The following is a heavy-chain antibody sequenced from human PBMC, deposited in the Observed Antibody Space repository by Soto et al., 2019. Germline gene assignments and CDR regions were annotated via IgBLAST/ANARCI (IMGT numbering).Heavy chain of an antibody. Sequence: GGSLRLSCAASGSTFSSYAMSWVRQAPGKGLEWVSAISGSGGSTYYADSVKGRFTISRDNSKNTLYLQMNSLRAEDTAVYYCAKRTCSGGSCLDYWGQGTLVTVSS. J-gene: IGHJ4*02. D-gene: IGHD2-15*01. CDR1: GSTFSSYA. CDR3: AKRTCSGGSCLDY. CDR2: ISGSGGST. V-gene: IGHV3-23*01.